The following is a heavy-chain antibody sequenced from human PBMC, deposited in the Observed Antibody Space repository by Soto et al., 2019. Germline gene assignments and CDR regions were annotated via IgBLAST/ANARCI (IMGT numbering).Heavy chain of an antibody. D-gene: IGHD3-22*01. V-gene: IGHV3-23*01. CDR3: APDSSGPFPNSFDP. Sequence: EVQLLESGGSLVQPGESLRLSCAGSGFTFSSYAIGWVRQAPGKGLEWVSSISGSGDSTYYADSVKGRFTISRDNSKNTLYLQMNSLRAEDTAVYYCAPDSSGPFPNSFDPWGQGTLVPVSS. J-gene: IGHJ5*02. CDR1: GFTFSSYA. CDR2: ISGSGDST.